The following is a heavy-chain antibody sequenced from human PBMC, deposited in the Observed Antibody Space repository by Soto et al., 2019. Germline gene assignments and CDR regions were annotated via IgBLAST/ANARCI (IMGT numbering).Heavy chain of an antibody. D-gene: IGHD4-17*01. Sequence: EVQLLESGGGLVQPGGSLRLSCAASGFTVSSYARSWVRQAPGKGLEWVSAITGGGGSTYYADSVKGRFTISRDNSKNTLYLQMNTLRAEDTAVYYCAKDSSDYGGNLGCFDQWGPGTLVTVSS. V-gene: IGHV3-23*01. CDR1: GFTVSSYA. J-gene: IGHJ4*03. CDR3: AKDSSDYGGNLGCFDQ. CDR2: ITGGGGST.